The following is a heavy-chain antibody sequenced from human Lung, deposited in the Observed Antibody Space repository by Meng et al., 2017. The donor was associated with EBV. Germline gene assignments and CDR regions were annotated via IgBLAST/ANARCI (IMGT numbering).Heavy chain of an antibody. V-gene: IGHV4-30-4*01. Sequence: VQLQEAGRGLVKPSQTLSLTCTVSGDSIGSGEYFWSWIRQPPGKGLEWIGYMDYRGSTFYNPSLKSRVTISVDTSKNQFSLKLSSVTAADTAVYFCARGELLWDYWGQGTLVTVSS. CDR2: MDYRGST. CDR3: ARGELLWDY. CDR1: GDSIGSGEYF. J-gene: IGHJ4*02. D-gene: IGHD2-2*01.